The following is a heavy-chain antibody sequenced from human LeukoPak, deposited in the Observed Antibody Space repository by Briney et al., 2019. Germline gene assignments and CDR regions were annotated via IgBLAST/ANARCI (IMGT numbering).Heavy chain of an antibody. J-gene: IGHJ4*02. CDR1: GFTFSSYG. CDR3: ARDFSDIVVVPAAIGVDY. CDR2: IWYDGSNK. V-gene: IGHV3-33*01. D-gene: IGHD2-2*01. Sequence: GGSLRLSCAASGFTFSSYGMHWVRQAPGKGLEWVAVIWYDGSNKYYADSVKGRFTISRDNSKNTLYLQMNSLRAEDTAVYYCARDFSDIVVVPAAIGVDYWGQGTLVTVSS.